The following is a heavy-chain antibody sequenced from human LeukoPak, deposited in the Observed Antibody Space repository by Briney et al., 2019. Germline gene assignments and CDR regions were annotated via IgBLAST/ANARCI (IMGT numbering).Heavy chain of an antibody. V-gene: IGHV4-61*01. CDR3: ASLDYYGSGSYLF. D-gene: IGHD3-10*01. CDR1: GYSINNGYY. J-gene: IGHJ4*02. CDR2: IYYSGST. Sequence: PSETLSLTCTVSGYSINNGYYWSWIRQPPGKGLEWIGYIYYSGSTNYNPSLKSRVTISVDTSKNQFSLKLSSMTAADTAVYYCASLDYYGSGSYLFWGQGTLVTVSS.